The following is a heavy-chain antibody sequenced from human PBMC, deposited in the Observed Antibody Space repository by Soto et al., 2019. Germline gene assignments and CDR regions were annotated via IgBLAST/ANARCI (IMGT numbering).Heavy chain of an antibody. J-gene: IGHJ4*02. D-gene: IGHD3-22*01. V-gene: IGHV1-18*01. CDR2: ISAYNGNT. Sequence: SVKVSFKASCYTFTSYGISWVRQAPVQGLEWMGWISAYNGNTNYAQKLQGRVTMTTDTSTSTAYMELRSLRSDDTAVYYCARDYYYDSSALQGFFDYWGQGALVTVSS. CDR1: CYTFTSYG. CDR3: ARDYYYDSSALQGFFDY.